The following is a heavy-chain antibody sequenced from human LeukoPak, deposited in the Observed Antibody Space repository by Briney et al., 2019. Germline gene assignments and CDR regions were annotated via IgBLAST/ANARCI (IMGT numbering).Heavy chain of an antibody. CDR1: TFIFSDYA. CDR2: ISGGGDAT. J-gene: IGHJ3*02. D-gene: IGHD2-2*01. CDR3: TRDQRKYCSRTACFVFDI. V-gene: IGHV3-23*01. Sequence: GGSLRLSCAASTFIFSDYAMTWVRQAPGKGLEWVSTISGGGDATYYAHSVKGRFAVSRDNSKKTLYLQLNSLRAEDTAVYYCTRDQRKYCSRTACFVFDIWGQGTVVSVSS.